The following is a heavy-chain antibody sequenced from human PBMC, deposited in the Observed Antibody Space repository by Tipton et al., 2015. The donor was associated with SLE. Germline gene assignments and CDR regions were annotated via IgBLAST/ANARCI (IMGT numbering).Heavy chain of an antibody. J-gene: IGHJ3*02. CDR2: IYYSGST. CDR3: ARMGYCVTAPCARDDAFHI. V-gene: IGHV4-30-4*01. D-gene: IGHD2-15*01. CDR1: GGSISSGDYY. Sequence: LRLSCTVSGGSISSGDYYWSWIRQPPGKGLEWIGYIYYSGSTYYNPSLKSRVTISVDTSKNQFSLRLSSVTAADTALYYCARMGYCVTAPCARDDAFHIWGQGTMVTVSS.